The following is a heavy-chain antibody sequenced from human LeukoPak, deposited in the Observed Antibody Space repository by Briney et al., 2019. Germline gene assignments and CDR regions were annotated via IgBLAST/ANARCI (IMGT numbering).Heavy chain of an antibody. CDR2: IYHSGST. V-gene: IGHV4-38-2*01. D-gene: IGHD1-14*01. CDR3: ARVPTNWYFDL. J-gene: IGHJ2*01. CDR1: GYFISSGYY. Sequence: PSETLSLTCAVSGYFISSGYYWGWIRQPPGRGLEWIGSIYHSGSTYYNPSLKSRVTISVDTSKNQFSLKLSSVTAADTAVYYCARVPTNWYFDLWGRGTLVTVSS.